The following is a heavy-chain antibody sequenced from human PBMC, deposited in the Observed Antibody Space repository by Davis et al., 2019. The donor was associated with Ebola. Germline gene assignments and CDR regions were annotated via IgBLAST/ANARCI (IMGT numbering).Heavy chain of an antibody. Sequence: ASVQVSCKASGYTFTSYYMHWVRQAPGQGLEWMGWINPNSGGTNYAQKFQGRVTMTRDTSISTAYMELSRLRSDDTAVYYCARDKAKAAPLLPRVYYYYYGMDVWGQGTTVTVSS. CDR2: INPNSGGT. CDR1: GYTFTSYY. CDR3: ARDKAKAAPLLPRVYYYYYGMDV. D-gene: IGHD6-6*01. V-gene: IGHV1-2*02. J-gene: IGHJ6*02.